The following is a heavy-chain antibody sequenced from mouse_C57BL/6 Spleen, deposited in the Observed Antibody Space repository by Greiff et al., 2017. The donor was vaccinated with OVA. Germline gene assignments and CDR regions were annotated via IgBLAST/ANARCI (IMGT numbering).Heavy chain of an antibody. J-gene: IGHJ2*01. CDR2: IYPGNSDT. D-gene: IGHD1-1*01. CDR3: TRNGFITTVVGNYFDY. Sequence: EVQLQQSGTVLARPGASVKMSCKTSGYTFTSYWMHWVKQRPGQGLEWIGAIYPGNSDTSYNQKFKGKAKLTAVTSASTAYMELSSLTNEDSAVYYCTRNGFITTVVGNYFDYWGQGTTLTVSS. V-gene: IGHV1-5*01. CDR1: GYTFTSYW.